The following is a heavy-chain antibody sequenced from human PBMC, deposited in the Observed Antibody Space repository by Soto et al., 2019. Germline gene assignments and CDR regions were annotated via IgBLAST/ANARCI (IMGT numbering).Heavy chain of an antibody. J-gene: IGHJ6*02. CDR3: ARAELSMVRGAPGYYYGMDV. CDR1: GGSFSGYY. CDR2: INHSGST. Sequence: SETLSLTCAVYGGSFSGYYWSWIRQPPGKGLEWIGEINHSGSTNYNPSLKSRVTISVDTSKNQFSLKLSSVTAADTAVYYCARAELSMVRGAPGYYYGMDVWGQGTTVTVSS. V-gene: IGHV4-34*01. D-gene: IGHD3-10*01.